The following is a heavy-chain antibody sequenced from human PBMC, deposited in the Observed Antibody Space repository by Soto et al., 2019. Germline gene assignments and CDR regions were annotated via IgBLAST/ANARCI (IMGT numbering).Heavy chain of an antibody. V-gene: IGHV4-34*01. J-gene: IGHJ5*02. CDR2: INHSGST. CDR1: GGSFIGYY. Sequence: SETLSLTCAVYGGSFIGYYWSWIRQPPGKGLEWIGEINHSGSTNYNPSLKSRVTISVDTSKNQFSLKLSSVTAADTAVYYCGRGFDPWAQGTLVIVSS. CDR3: GRGFDP.